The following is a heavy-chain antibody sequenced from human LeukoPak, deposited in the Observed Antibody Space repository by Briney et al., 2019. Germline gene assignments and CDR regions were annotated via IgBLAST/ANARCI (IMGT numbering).Heavy chain of an antibody. CDR1: GFTFSGYT. D-gene: IGHD4-23*01. V-gene: IGHV3-23*01. CDR3: AKDALRWAFDY. J-gene: IGHJ4*02. CDR2: ISVSGDTT. Sequence: QPGGSLRLSCAASGFTFSGYTMAWVRQAPGKGLEWVSVISVSGDTTFYLDSVKGRFTISRDNTKNMLYLQMSSLRAEDTAVYYCAKDALRWAFDYWGQGTLVTVSS.